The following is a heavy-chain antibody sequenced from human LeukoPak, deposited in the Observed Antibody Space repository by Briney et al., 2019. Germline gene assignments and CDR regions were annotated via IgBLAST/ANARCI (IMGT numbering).Heavy chain of an antibody. CDR3: ARGAYSSSFYYYYMDV. CDR1: GYTFTSYD. V-gene: IGHV1-8*01. J-gene: IGHJ6*03. Sequence: ASVKVSCKASGYTFTSYDINWVRQATGQGLEWEGWMNPNSGNTGYAQKFQGRVTMTRNTSISTAYMELSSLRSEDTAVYYCARGAYSSSFYYYYMDVWGKGTTVTVSS. D-gene: IGHD6-13*01. CDR2: MNPNSGNT.